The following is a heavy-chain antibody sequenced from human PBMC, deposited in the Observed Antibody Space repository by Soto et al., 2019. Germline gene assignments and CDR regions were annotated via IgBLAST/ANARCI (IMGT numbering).Heavy chain of an antibody. V-gene: IGHV3-23*01. Sequence: EVQLLESGGDLIQPGGSLRLSCVASGLTFGSRAMSWVRQSPGEGLEWVSTITDTGGDAKYADSVRGRFAISRDNSKNTLYLQMNSLRAEDTAVYYCAKDLTDDTIDYWGQGTLVTVSS. CDR3: AKDLTDDTIDY. CDR1: GLTFGSRA. CDR2: ITDTGGDA. J-gene: IGHJ4*02.